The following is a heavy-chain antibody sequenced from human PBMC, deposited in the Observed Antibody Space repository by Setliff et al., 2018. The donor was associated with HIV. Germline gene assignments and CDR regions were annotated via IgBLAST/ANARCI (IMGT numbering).Heavy chain of an antibody. CDR1: GYTFTSYY. D-gene: IGHD5-12*01. CDR2: INPSSGST. J-gene: IGHJ4*02. V-gene: IGHV1-46*01. CDR3: ARDANYGSSGYDREYFDY. Sequence: ASVKVSCTASGYTFTSYYMHWVRQAPGQGLEWMGIINPSSGSTTYAQKFQGRVTMTRDTSTSTVYMELSSLRSEDTAIYYCARDANYGSSGYDREYFDYWGQGTLVTVSS.